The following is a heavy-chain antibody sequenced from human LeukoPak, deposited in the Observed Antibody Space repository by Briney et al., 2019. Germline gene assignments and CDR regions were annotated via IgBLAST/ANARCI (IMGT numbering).Heavy chain of an antibody. J-gene: IGHJ5*02. CDR1: GGTFSSYA. V-gene: IGHV1-69*05. Sequence: SVKVSCKASGGTFSSYAISWVRQAPGQGLEWMGGIIPIFGTANYAQKFQGRVTITTDESTSTAYMELSSLRSEDTAVYYCARVRPLTIFGVDPVGFDPWGQGTLVTVSS. D-gene: IGHD3-3*01. CDR3: ARVRPLTIFGVDPVGFDP. CDR2: IIPIFGTA.